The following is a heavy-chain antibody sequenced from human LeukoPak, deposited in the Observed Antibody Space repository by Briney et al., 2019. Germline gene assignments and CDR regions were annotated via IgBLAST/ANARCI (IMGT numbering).Heavy chain of an antibody. D-gene: IGHD4-17*01. CDR1: GYTFTTYD. CDR3: ARQPYGDYVWFDP. Sequence: ASVKVSCKASGYTFTTYDINWVRQATGQGLEWMGWMNPNSGNTGYAQKFQGRVTMTRNTSISTAYMELSSLRSEDTAMYYCARQPYGDYVWFDPWGQGTLVTVSS. CDR2: MNPNSGNT. V-gene: IGHV1-8*01. J-gene: IGHJ5*02.